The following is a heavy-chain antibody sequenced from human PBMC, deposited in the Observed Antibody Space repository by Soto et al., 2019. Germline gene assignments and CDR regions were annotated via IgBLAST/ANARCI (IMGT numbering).Heavy chain of an antibody. CDR1: GFTFSSYS. CDR3: AKDLRSIAGLGFDY. V-gene: IGHV3-48*01. Sequence: SGGSLRLSCAASGFTFSSYSMNWVRQAPGKGLEWVSYISSSSSTIYYADSVKGRFTISRDNAKNSLYLQMNSLRAEDTAVYYCAKDLRSIAGLGFDYWGQGTLVTVSS. D-gene: IGHD6-6*01. CDR2: ISSSSSTI. J-gene: IGHJ4*02.